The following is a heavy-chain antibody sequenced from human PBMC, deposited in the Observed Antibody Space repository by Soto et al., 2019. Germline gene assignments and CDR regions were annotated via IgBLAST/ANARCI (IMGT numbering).Heavy chain of an antibody. J-gene: IGHJ4*02. CDR2: IRSSSSYT. CDR1: GFTFRSYS. CDR3: ARLARSSGFY. D-gene: IGHD3-22*01. Sequence: GSLGPSCAAPGFTFRSYSMNWGRQAPGKGLEWVSYIRSSSSYTNYADSVKGRFTISRDNAKNSLYLQMNSLRAEDTAVYYCARLARSSGFYWGQGTLVTVSS. V-gene: IGHV3-21*05.